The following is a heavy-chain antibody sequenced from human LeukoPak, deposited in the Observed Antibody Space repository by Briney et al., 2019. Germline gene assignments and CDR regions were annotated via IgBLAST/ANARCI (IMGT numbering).Heavy chain of an antibody. Sequence: PSETLSLTCSVSGGSMYSSTYYWGWIRQPPGKGLEWIGTIYYSGSTYYNPSLKSRVTISVDTSKNQFSLKLSSVTAADTAVYYCARVPRRDGYVLDYWGQGTLVTVSS. V-gene: IGHV4-39*07. J-gene: IGHJ4*02. CDR2: IYYSGST. D-gene: IGHD5-24*01. CDR3: ARVPRRDGYVLDY. CDR1: GGSMYSSTYY.